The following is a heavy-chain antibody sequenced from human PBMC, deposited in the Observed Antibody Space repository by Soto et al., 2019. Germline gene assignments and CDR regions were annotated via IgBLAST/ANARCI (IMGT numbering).Heavy chain of an antibody. CDR2: ISGSGGST. CDR1: GFTFSSYA. CDR3: AIEPGSRLYREFDY. D-gene: IGHD6-13*01. J-gene: IGHJ4*02. V-gene: IGHV3-23*01. Sequence: GGSLRLSCAASGFTFSSYAMSWVRQAPGKGLEWVSAISGSGGSTYYADSVKGRFTISRDNSKNTLYLQMNSLRAADTAVYYCAIEPGSRLYREFDYWRQGSLDTVSS.